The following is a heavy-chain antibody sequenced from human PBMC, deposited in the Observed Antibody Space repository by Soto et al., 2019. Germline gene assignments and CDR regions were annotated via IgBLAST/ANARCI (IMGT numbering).Heavy chain of an antibody. CDR3: AREDYYDSSGYYGY. D-gene: IGHD3-22*01. J-gene: IGHJ4*02. CDR2: IYSGGST. Sequence: PGGSLRLSCAASGFTVSSNYMSWVRQAPGKGLKWVSVIYSGGSTYYADSVKGRFTISRDNSKNTLYLQMNSLRAEDTAVYYCAREDYYDSSGYYGYWGQGTLVTVSS. CDR1: GFTVSSNY. V-gene: IGHV3-53*01.